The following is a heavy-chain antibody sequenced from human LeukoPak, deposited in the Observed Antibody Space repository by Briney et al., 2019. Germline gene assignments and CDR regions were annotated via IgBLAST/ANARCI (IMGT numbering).Heavy chain of an antibody. CDR3: ARDCSGGSCPPGYYGMDV. CDR2: IIPIFGTA. CDR1: GYTFTGYY. V-gene: IGHV1-69*13. Sequence: SVKVSCKASGYTFTGYYIHWVRQAPGQGLEWMGGIIPIFGTANYAQKFQGRVTITADESTSTAYMELSSLRSEDTAVYYCARDCSGGSCPPGYYGMDVWGQGTTVTVSS. D-gene: IGHD2-15*01. J-gene: IGHJ6*02.